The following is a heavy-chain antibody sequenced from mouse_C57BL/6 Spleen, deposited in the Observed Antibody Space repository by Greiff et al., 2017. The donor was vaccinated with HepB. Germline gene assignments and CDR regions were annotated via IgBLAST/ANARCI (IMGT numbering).Heavy chain of an antibody. Sequence: VQLQQSGAELVKPGASVKLSCKASGYTFTEYTIHWVKQRSGQGLEWIGWFYPGSGSIKYNEKFKDKATLTADKSSSTVYMELSRLTSEDSAVYFGARHFWGNWRVYYAMDYWGQGTSVTVSS. CDR2: FYPGSGSI. J-gene: IGHJ4*01. V-gene: IGHV1-62-2*01. CDR1: GYTFTEYT. D-gene: IGHD2-1*01. CDR3: ARHFWGNWRVYYAMDY.